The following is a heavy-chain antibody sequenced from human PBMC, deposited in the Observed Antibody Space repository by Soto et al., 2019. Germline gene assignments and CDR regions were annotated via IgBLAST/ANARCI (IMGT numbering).Heavy chain of an antibody. CDR3: ASRGYSSGWYHDY. D-gene: IGHD6-19*01. J-gene: IGHJ4*02. CDR1: GYSFTSYW. Sequence: GESVKISCKGSGYSFTSYWIGWVRQMPGKGLEWMGIIYPGDSDTRYSPSFQGQVTISADKSISTAYLQWSSLKASDTAMYYCASRGYSSGWYHDYWGQGTLVTVSS. V-gene: IGHV5-51*01. CDR2: IYPGDSDT.